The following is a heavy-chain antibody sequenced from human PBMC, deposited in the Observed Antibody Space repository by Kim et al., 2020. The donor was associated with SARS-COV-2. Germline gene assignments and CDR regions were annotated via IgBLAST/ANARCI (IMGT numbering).Heavy chain of an antibody. D-gene: IGHD3-16*01. Sequence: SETLSLTCTVSGGSISSSSYYWGWIRQPPGKGLEWIGSIYYSGSTYYNSSLKSRVTITVDTSKNPFSLKLSSVTAADTAVYYCARHMLRDYVWGTGGAFDIWGQGTMVTVSS. CDR1: GGSISSSSYY. J-gene: IGHJ3*02. CDR3: ARHMLRDYVWGTGGAFDI. V-gene: IGHV4-39*01. CDR2: IYYSGST.